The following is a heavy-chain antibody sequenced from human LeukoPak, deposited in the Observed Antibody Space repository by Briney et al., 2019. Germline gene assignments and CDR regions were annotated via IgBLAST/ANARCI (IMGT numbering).Heavy chain of an antibody. CDR1: GGTFSSYA. CDR3: ARDLIAVAGTYWYYYGMDV. V-gene: IGHV1-3*01. CDR2: INAGNGNT. J-gene: IGHJ6*02. Sequence: ASVKVSCKASGGTFSSYAMHWVRQAPGQRLEWMGWINAGNGNTKYSQKFQGRVTITRDTSASTAYMELSSLRSEDTAVYYCARDLIAVAGTYWYYYGMDVWGQGTTVTVSS. D-gene: IGHD6-19*01.